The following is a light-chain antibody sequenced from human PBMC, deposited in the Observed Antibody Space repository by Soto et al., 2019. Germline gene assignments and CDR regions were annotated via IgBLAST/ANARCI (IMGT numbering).Light chain of an antibody. CDR1: QNINNW. Sequence: DIQMTQSPSILSASVGDRVTTTCRASQNINNWLAWYQQRPGKAPKLLIYDASSLESGVPSRFSGSGSGTKFTLTIASLQPDDFAVYYCQQYRTLPRTFGQGTKVDIK. J-gene: IGKJ1*01. V-gene: IGKV1-5*01. CDR3: QQYRTLPRT. CDR2: DAS.